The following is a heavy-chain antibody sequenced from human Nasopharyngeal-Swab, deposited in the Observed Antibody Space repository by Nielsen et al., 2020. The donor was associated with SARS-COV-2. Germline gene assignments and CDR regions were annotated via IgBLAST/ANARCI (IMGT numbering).Heavy chain of an antibody. D-gene: IGHD6-19*01. CDR2: ITSTGAYI. Sequence: VRQAPGKGLEWVSSITSTGAYIYYGGSVKGRFTISRDNARKSLYLQMNSLRAEDTAVYYCARESGGWQPYFDSWGQGTPVTVSS. CDR3: ARESGGWQPYFDS. V-gene: IGHV3-21*01. J-gene: IGHJ4*02.